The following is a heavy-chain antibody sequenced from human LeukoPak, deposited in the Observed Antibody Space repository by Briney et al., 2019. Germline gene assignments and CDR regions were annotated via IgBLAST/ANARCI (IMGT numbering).Heavy chain of an antibody. D-gene: IGHD4-23*01. CDR2: INSDGSST. V-gene: IGHV3-74*01. Sequence: GGSLRLSCAASGFTFSSYWMHWVRQAPGKGLVWVSRINSDGSSTSYADSVKGRFTISRDNAKNTLYLQMNSLRAEDTAVYYCAKGGNSLAYGMDVWGQGTTVTVPS. CDR1: GFTFSSYW. J-gene: IGHJ6*02. CDR3: AKGGNSLAYGMDV.